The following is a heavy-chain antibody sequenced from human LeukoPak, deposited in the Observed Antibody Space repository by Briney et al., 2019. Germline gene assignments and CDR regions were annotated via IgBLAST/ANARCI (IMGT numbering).Heavy chain of an antibody. CDR1: GYTFTSYY. Sequence: SVKVSCKASGYTFTSYYMHWVRQAPGQGLEWMGRIIPILGIANYAQKFQGRVTITADKSTSTAYMELSSLRSEDTAVYYCASYYCSGGSCYYASNDYWGQRTLVTVSS. V-gene: IGHV1-69*02. J-gene: IGHJ4*02. CDR3: ASYYCSGGSCYYASNDY. CDR2: IIPILGIA. D-gene: IGHD2-15*01.